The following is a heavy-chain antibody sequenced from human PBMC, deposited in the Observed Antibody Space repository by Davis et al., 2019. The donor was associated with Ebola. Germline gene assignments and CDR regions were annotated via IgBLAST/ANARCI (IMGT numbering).Heavy chain of an antibody. V-gene: IGHV3-7*03. CDR1: GFSFRGFW. Sequence: PGGSLRLSFAASGFSFRGFWMSWVRQAPGKGLEWVANIKQDGSAKYYVDSVKGRFTISRDNAKNSLYLQMNNLRAEDTAVYYCARVREYGMDVWGQGTTVTVSS. CDR2: IKQDGSAK. CDR3: ARVREYGMDV. J-gene: IGHJ6*02. D-gene: IGHD1-26*01.